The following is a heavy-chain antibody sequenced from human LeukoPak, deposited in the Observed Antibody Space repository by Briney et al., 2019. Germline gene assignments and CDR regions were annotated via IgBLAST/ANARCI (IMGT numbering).Heavy chain of an antibody. CDR1: GYTFSNYG. CDR2: VGGNNDMT. CDR3: ARDWYCSGGTCNDCFDP. D-gene: IGHD2-15*01. V-gene: IGHV1-18*01. Sequence: ASVRVSCKASGYTFSNYGISWVRLAPGQGLEWLGWVGGNNDMTTYAQKFQGRVTMTTDTSTGTAYMELTSLRSDDTAIYYCARDWYCSGGTCNDCFDPWGQGTLVTVSS. J-gene: IGHJ5*02.